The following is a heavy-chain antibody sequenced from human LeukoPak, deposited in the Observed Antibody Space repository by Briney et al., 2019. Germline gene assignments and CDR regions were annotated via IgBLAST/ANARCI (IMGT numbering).Heavy chain of an antibody. CDR3: ASAGVITTGFDY. D-gene: IGHD3-22*01. V-gene: IGHV1-2*02. CDR1: GYTFTGYY. J-gene: IGHJ4*02. Sequence: GASVTVSCTASGYTFTGYYMRWVRQAPGQGLEWMGWINPNSGGTNYAQKFQGRVTMTRDTSISTAYMELSRLRSDDTAVYYCASAGVITTGFDYWGQGTLVTVSS. CDR2: INPNSGGT.